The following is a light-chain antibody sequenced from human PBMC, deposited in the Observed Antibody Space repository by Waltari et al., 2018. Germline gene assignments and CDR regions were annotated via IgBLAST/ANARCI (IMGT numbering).Light chain of an antibody. CDR3: NSYTGGISWV. CDR1: SSDIGYYNY. J-gene: IGLJ1*01. CDR2: DVN. V-gene: IGLV2-14*03. Sequence: QSALTQPASVSGSPGQSLTISCTGSSSDIGYYNYVSWHQLHPGRAPRLMAYDVNKRPSGVSNRFSASKSGNTASLTISGLQAEDEAHYYCNSYTGGISWVFGTGTKVTVL.